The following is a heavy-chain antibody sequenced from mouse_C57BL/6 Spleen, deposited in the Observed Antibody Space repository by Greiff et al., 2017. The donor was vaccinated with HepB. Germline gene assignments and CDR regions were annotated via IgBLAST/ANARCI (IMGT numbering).Heavy chain of an antibody. Sequence: QVQLQQPGAELVMPGASVKLSCKASGYTFTSYWMHWVKQRPGQGLEWIGEIDPSDSYTNYNQKFKGKSTLTVDKSSSTAYMQLSSLTSEDSAVYYGARGGYPYGNYGYFDVWGTGTTVTVSS. CDR1: GYTFTSYW. CDR3: ARGGYPYGNYGYFDV. V-gene: IGHV1-69*01. D-gene: IGHD2-1*01. J-gene: IGHJ1*03. CDR2: IDPSDSYT.